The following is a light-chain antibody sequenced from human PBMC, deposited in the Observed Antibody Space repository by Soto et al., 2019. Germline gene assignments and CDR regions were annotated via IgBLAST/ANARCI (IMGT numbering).Light chain of an antibody. V-gene: IGKV3-11*01. J-gene: IGKJ2*01. CDR3: QQYYSTPYT. CDR2: WAS. CDR1: QSVSSY. Sequence: EIVLTQSPATLSLSPGERVTLSCRASQSVSSYLAWYQQKPCQAPRLLIYWASTRESGVPDRFSGSGSGTDVTLTISSLQAEDVAVYYCQQYYSTPYTFGQGTKLEIK.